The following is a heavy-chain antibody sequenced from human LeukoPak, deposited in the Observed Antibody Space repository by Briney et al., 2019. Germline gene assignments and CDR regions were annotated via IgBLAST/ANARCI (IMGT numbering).Heavy chain of an antibody. CDR1: GGSISSYY. D-gene: IGHD5-18*01. Sequence: SETLSLTCTVSGGSISSYYWSWIRQPAGKGLEWIGRIYTSGSTNYNPSLKSRVTMSVDTSKNQFSLKLSSVTAADTAVYYCAGGQLWLPYSWHPIDYWGQGTLVTVSS. V-gene: IGHV4-4*07. CDR2: IYTSGST. J-gene: IGHJ4*02. CDR3: AGGQLWLPYSWHPIDY.